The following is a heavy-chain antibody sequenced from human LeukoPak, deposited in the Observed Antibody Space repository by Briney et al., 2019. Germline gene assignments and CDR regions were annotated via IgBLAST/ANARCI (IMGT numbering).Heavy chain of an antibody. CDR1: GGSISSYY. V-gene: IGHV4-4*07. CDR3: ARQIAARPGLNWFDP. Sequence: SETLSLTCTVSGGSISSYYWSWIRQPAGKGLEWIGRIYTSGSTNYNPSLKSRVTMSVDTSKNQFSLKLSSVTAADTAVYNCARQIAARPGLNWFDPWGQGTLVTVSS. J-gene: IGHJ5*02. CDR2: IYTSGST. D-gene: IGHD6-6*01.